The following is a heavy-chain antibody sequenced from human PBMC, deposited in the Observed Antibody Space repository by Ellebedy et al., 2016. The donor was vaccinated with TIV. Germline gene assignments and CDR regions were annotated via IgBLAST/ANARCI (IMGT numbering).Heavy chain of an antibody. CDR3: ARLCHYGGDSVWFFDL. Sequence: MPSETLSLTCTVSGDSMSNYYWSWIRQPPGKPLEWIGYIYYSGSTNYNPSLKSRVTISLDTSKNQFSLRLTSVTAADTAVYYCARLCHYGGDSVWFFDLWGRGTLVTVSS. J-gene: IGHJ2*01. V-gene: IGHV4-59*08. CDR1: GDSMSNYY. CDR2: IYYSGST. D-gene: IGHD4-23*01.